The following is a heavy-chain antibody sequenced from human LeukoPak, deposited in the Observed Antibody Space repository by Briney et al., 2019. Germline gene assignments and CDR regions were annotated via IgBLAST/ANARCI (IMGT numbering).Heavy chain of an antibody. CDR2: FSGSGGTT. Sequence: GSLRLSCAASGFTFSSYAMNWVRQAPGRGLEWVSGFSGSGGTTYYADSVKGRFTISRDNSKNTLYLQMNSLRAEDTAVYYCANGNRCTSPNCLGYYYFYMDVWGKGTMVTVSS. CDR1: GFTFSSYA. D-gene: IGHD2-8*01. V-gene: IGHV3-23*01. J-gene: IGHJ6*03. CDR3: ANGNRCTSPNCLGYYYFYMDV.